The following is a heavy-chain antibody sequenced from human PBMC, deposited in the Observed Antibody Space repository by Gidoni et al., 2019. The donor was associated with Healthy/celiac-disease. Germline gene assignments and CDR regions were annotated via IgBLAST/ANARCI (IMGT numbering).Heavy chain of an antibody. CDR1: DGTFSSYA. CDR3: ASPRQDDAFDI. Sequence: QVQLVQSGAAVTKPGSSVKVSCKASDGTFSSYAISWVRQAPGQGLEWMGGIIPIFGTANYAQKFQGRVTITADESTSTAYMELSRLRSEDTAVYYCASPRQDDAFDIWGQGTMVTVSS. V-gene: IGHV1-69*01. J-gene: IGHJ3*02. CDR2: IIPIFGTA.